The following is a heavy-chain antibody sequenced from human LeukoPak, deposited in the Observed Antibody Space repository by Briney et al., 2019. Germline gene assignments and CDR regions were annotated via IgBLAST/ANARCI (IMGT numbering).Heavy chain of an antibody. V-gene: IGHV3-23*01. CDR1: GFTFSSYA. CDR2: ISGSGGST. CDR3: AKAKRVPAAMGYYYYYMDV. D-gene: IGHD2-2*01. Sequence: GGSLTLSCAASGFTFSSYAMSWVSQAPGKGLEWVSAISGSGGSTYYADSVKGRFTISRDNSKNTLYLQMNSLRAEDTAVYYCAKAKRVPAAMGYYYYYMDVWGKGTTVTVSS. J-gene: IGHJ6*03.